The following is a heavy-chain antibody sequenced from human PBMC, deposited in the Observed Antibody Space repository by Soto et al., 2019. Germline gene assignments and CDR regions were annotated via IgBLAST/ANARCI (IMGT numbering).Heavy chain of an antibody. CDR1: GDSISGSPYY. Sequence: QVQLQESGPGLVMPSETLSLTCSVSGDSISGSPYYWGWIRQPPGKRLEWIGSIFHDGYIVYTPPFKSRVTISVDTSKNQFSLKLTSVAAADTAIYFCARLQTAVPHYWGQGILVTVSS. J-gene: IGHJ4*02. D-gene: IGHD6-13*01. V-gene: IGHV4-39*01. CDR3: ARLQTAVPHY. CDR2: IFHDGYI.